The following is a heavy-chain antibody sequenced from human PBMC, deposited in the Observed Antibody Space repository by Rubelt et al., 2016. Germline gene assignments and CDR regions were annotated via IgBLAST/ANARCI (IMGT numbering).Heavy chain of an antibody. CDR3: AGGRGRGAAGVGY. CDR1: GGSFSGYY. Sequence: QVQLQQWGAGLLKPSETLSLTCAVYGGSFSGYYWSWIRQPPGKGLEWIGEINHSGSTNYNPSLKSRVTIAVDTSQNQFFLKLGSGSDGDTAVYYGAGGRGRGAAGVGYGGQVTLATVSS. CDR2: INHSGST. J-gene: IGHJ4*02. V-gene: IGHV4-34*01. D-gene: IGHD6-13*01.